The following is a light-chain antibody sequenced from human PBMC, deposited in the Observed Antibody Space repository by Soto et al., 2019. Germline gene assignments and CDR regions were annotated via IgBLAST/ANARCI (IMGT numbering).Light chain of an antibody. J-gene: IGKJ5*01. CDR1: QTVSSY. CDR2: DAS. Sequence: EIVWTQSPATVSLSAGERVALAGRASQTVSSYLLWYQQTRGKAPRLLIYDASNRYTGIPARFSGRGSWTDSTLPLSRLATQAVEVHYCQHRMNWPLTFGQGTRLEIK. CDR3: QHRMNWPLT. V-gene: IGKV3-11*01.